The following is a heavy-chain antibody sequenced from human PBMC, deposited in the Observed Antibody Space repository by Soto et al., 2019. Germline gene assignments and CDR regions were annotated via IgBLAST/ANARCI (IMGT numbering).Heavy chain of an antibody. CDR2: VKQDGSEK. Sequence: DVQVVESGGGLVHPGGSLRLSCTASGFTISSYWMNWVRQAPGKGLEWVAKVKQDGSEKYYVDSVKGRFTVSRDNAQNSVFLQMSHLRGEDSSVYYCARALLWLTPISYYHIDVWGSWTTVTVS. D-gene: IGHD2-21*01. CDR1: GFTISSYW. J-gene: IGHJ6*03. V-gene: IGHV3-7*01. CDR3: ARALLWLTPISYYHIDV.